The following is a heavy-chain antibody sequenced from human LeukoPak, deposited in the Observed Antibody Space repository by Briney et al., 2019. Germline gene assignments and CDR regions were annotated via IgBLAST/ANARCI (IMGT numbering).Heavy chain of an antibody. CDR3: TTEGAVAGQPFDY. CDR2: IKSKTDGGTT. D-gene: IGHD6-19*01. V-gene: IGHV3-15*01. CDR1: GFTFSSYS. Sequence: PGGSLRLSCATSGFTFSSYSMSWVRQAPGKGLEWVGRIKSKTDGGTTDYAAPVKGRFTISRDDSKNTLYLQMNSLKTEDTAVYYCTTEGAVAGQPFDYWGQGTLVTVSS. J-gene: IGHJ4*02.